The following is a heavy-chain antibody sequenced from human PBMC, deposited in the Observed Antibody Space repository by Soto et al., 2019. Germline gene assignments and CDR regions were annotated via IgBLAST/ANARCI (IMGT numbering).Heavy chain of an antibody. CDR3: ASPASSGTKRPDY. V-gene: IGHV3-7*01. CDR2: VEEDGSTK. J-gene: IGHJ4*02. D-gene: IGHD1-1*01. CDR1: GFTFSGYW. Sequence: EMQLVESGGGLVQPGGSLRLSCAASGFTFSGYWMSWVRQAPGKGLEWVATVEEDGSTKYYVDSVTGRFTISRDNAKNSLYLQMNSLRAEDTAVYYCASPASSGTKRPDYWGQGTLVIVSS.